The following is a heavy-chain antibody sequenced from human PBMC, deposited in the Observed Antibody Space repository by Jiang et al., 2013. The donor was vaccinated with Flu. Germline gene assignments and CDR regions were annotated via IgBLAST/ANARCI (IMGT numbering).Heavy chain of an antibody. CDR1: GGTFSSYA. CDR2: IIPFLHIA. Sequence: SGAEVKKPGSSVKVSCMPSGGTFSSYAVTWVRQAPGQGLEWMGRIIPFLHIAKFAQKFQGRLTISADKSTSTAYMELSSLRSEDTAVYYCARDNRAFSYESFPLDAFDIWGQGTMVNVSS. V-gene: IGHV1-69*04. D-gene: IGHD3-22*01. J-gene: IGHJ3*02. CDR3: ARDNRAFSYESFPLDAFDI.